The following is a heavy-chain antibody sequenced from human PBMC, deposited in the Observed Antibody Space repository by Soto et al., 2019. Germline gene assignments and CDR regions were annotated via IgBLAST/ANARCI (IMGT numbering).Heavy chain of an antibody. D-gene: IGHD3-16*01. J-gene: IGHJ4*02. Sequence: PSETLSLTCTVSGGSISSYHWSWIRQPPGKGLEWIGYIYYSGSTNYNPSLKSRVTISVDTSKNQFSLKLSSVTAADTAVYYCARVAKGGDRRFDYWGQGTLVTVSS. CDR2: IYYSGST. CDR3: ARVAKGGDRRFDY. V-gene: IGHV4-59*01. CDR1: GGSISSYH.